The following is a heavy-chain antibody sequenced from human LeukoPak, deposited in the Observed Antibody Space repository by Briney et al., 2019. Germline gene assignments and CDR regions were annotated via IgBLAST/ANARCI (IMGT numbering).Heavy chain of an antibody. CDR3: ARDAGYGGNSDY. CDR1: GFTFNMYW. V-gene: IGHV3-7*01. Sequence: GGYLRFSCPASGFTFNMYWMTWVRQAPGEGLESVAYINKDGSDKYYVDSVKGRFTVSRDNAKNSLYLQMNSLRAEDTAVYYCARDAGYGGNSDYWGQGTLVTVSS. J-gene: IGHJ4*02. D-gene: IGHD4-23*01. CDR2: INKDGSDK.